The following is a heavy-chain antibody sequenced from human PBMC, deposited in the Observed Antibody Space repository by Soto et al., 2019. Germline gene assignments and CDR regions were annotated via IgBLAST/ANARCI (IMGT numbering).Heavy chain of an antibody. D-gene: IGHD3-22*01. CDR3: ARGGSDYEGSGYYPGHV. Sequence: QVQLVQPGAEVKKPGSSVKVSCKSSGGTFSNYGFSWVRQAPGQGLECMGVIFPIFGAEHPQKFQGRVTITAAESTNTVFMELRGLRSEHTAVYYCARGGSDYEGSGYYPGHVWGQGTTVTVSS. CDR2: IFPIFGA. V-gene: IGHV1-69*12. CDR1: GGTFSNYG. J-gene: IGHJ6*02.